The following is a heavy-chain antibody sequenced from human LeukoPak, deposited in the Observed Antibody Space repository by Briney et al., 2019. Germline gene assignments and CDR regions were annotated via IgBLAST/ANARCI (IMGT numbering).Heavy chain of an antibody. D-gene: IGHD1-26*01. CDR1: GFIVSGDF. CDR2: IYSDGST. CDR3: AKGSSGSYYWFDP. J-gene: IGHJ5*02. Sequence: PGGSLRLSCAASGFIVSGDFMSWVRQAPGKGLEWVSVIYSDGSTYYADSVKGRFTISRDNSKNTLYLQMNSLRAEDTAVYYCAKGSSGSYYWFDPWGQGTLVTVSS. V-gene: IGHV3-53*01.